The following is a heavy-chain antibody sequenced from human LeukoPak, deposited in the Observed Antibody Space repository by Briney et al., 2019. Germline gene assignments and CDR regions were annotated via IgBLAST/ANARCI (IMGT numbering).Heavy chain of an antibody. V-gene: IGHV4-34*01. CDR3: ARGRFYGSGSYYIIGDFDY. CDR1: GGSFSGYH. D-gene: IGHD3-10*01. CDR2: INHSGST. Sequence: SETLSLTCAVYGGSFSGYHWSWIRQPPGKGLEWIGEINHSGSTNYNPSLKSRVTISVDTSKNQFSLKLSSVTAADTAVYYCARGRFYGSGSYYIIGDFDYWGQGTLVTVSS. J-gene: IGHJ4*02.